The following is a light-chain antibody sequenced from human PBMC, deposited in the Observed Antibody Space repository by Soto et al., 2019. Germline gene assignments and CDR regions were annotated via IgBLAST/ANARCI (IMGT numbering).Light chain of an antibody. CDR2: EVS. V-gene: IGLV2-14*01. CDR1: SSDVGGYNY. Sequence: QSVLTQPASVSGSPGQSITISCTGTSSDVGGYNYVSWFQQHPGKAPKLMIYEVSNRPSGVSNRFSGSKSGNTASLTISGLQAEDEGDYYCSSYTSSSTRLFGGGTKLTVL. J-gene: IGLJ2*01. CDR3: SSYTSSSTRL.